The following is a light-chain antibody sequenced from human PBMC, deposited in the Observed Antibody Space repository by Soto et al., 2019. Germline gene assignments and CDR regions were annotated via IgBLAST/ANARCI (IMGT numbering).Light chain of an antibody. V-gene: IGKV3-11*01. J-gene: IGKJ2*01. CDR2: EAS. CDR1: QSVSNS. Sequence: EIVLTQSPATLSVSPGERATLSCRASQSVSNSLVWYQQRAGQAPRLLIYEASKRATGIPARFSGSGSGTDFTLSIRSIKPEDFALYYSQQRYSWPPMYTFGQGTKLEIK. CDR3: QQRYSWPPMYT.